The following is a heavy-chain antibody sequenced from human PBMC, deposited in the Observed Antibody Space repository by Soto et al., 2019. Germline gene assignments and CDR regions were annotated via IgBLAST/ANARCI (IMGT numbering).Heavy chain of an antibody. CDR1: GGTFSNYT. CDR3: ARGGKDCIAGSCYDMAEYFHP. V-gene: IGHV1-69*02. Sequence: QVQLVQSGAEVKKPGSSVKVSCKASGGTFSNYTLSWVRQAPGQGLEWMGRIIPMLGIANYAHKFQGRVTITADKSTSTGYMELSSLRSEDTAVYYCARGGKDCIAGSCYDMAEYFHPWGQGTLVTVSA. J-gene: IGHJ1*01. CDR2: IIPMLGIA. D-gene: IGHD2-15*01.